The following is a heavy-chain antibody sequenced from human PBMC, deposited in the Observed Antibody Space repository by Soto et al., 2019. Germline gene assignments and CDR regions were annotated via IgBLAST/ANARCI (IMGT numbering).Heavy chain of an antibody. V-gene: IGHV4-34*01. CDR3: ARDKVTGLFDY. CDR2: INHSGST. J-gene: IGHJ4*02. Sequence: QVQLQQWGAGLLKPSETLSLTCAVYGGSFSGYYWTWIRQPPGPGLEWIGEINHSGSTNYNPSLKSRVTISVDTSKNQFYLKLTSVTAADTAVYYCARDKVTGLFDYWGQGTLVTVSS. CDR1: GGSFSGYY. D-gene: IGHD2-8*02.